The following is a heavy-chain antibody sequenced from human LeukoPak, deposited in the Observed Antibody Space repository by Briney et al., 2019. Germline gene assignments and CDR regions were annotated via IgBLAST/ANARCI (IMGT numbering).Heavy chain of an antibody. CDR3: ARDGRSYDILTGYPLHNYYYGMDV. CDR1: GFTFSSYG. J-gene: IGHJ6*02. CDR2: IWYDGSNK. V-gene: IGHV3-33*01. D-gene: IGHD3-9*01. Sequence: GGSLRLSCAASGFTFSSYGMHWGRQAPGEGLERVAVIWYDGSNKYYADSVKGRFTISRDKSNNTLYLQMNSLSAEDTAVYYCARDGRSYDILTGYPLHNYYYGMDVWGQGTTVTVSS.